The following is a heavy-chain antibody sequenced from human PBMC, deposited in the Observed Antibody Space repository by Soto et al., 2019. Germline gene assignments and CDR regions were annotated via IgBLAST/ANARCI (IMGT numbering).Heavy chain of an antibody. J-gene: IGHJ3*02. D-gene: IGHD3-9*01. Sequence: EVQLVESEGGLVQPGRSLRLSCAASGFTFDDYAMHWVRQASGKGLEWVSGISWNSGSIGYADSVKGRFTISRDNAKNSLYLQMNSLRAEDTALYYCAKVYDILTGAHLSSAFDIWGQGTMVTVSS. CDR1: GFTFDDYA. V-gene: IGHV3-9*01. CDR2: ISWNSGSI. CDR3: AKVYDILTGAHLSSAFDI.